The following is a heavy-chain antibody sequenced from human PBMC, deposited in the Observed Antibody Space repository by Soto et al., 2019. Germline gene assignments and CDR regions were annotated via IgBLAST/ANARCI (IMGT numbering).Heavy chain of an antibody. CDR3: ARGDGIGYCNSTSCFAFDI. CDR1: GGSFSGYY. D-gene: IGHD2-2*01. V-gene: IGHV4-34*01. Sequence: SETRSLTCAVYGGSFSGYYWSWIRQPPGKGLEWIGEINHSGSTNYNPSLKSRVTISVDTSKNQFSLKLSSVTAADTAVYYCARGDGIGYCNSTSCFAFDIWGQGTMVTVSS. J-gene: IGHJ3*02. CDR2: INHSGST.